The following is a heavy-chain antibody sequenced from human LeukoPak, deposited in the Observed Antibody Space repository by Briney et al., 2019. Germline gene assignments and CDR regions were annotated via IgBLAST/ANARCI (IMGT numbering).Heavy chain of an antibody. D-gene: IGHD2-8*02. J-gene: IGHJ3*02. Sequence: PGGSLRLSCAASGFTFSAYHMNWVRQAPGKGLEWVASISSSSSYTYYSDSVKGRFTISRENAKTSLDLQMNSLRAEDTAVYFCARKALGGTSDHDAFDIWGQGTMVTGSS. CDR3: ARKALGGTSDHDAFDI. V-gene: IGHV3-21*01. CDR2: ISSSSSYT. CDR1: GFTFSAYH.